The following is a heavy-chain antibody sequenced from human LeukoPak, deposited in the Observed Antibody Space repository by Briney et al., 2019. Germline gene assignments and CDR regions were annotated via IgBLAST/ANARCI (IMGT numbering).Heavy chain of an antibody. CDR2: TYYRSKWYN. D-gene: IGHD3-16*01. J-gene: IGHJ2*01. Sequence: SQSLSLTCAISGDSVSSNSATWNWIRQSPSRGLEWLGRTYYRSKWYNDYAVSVKSRITINPDTSKNQFSLQLNSMTPEDTAVYYCARDSPRLGIRYFDLWGRGTLVSVSS. CDR3: ARDSPRLGIRYFDL. V-gene: IGHV6-1*01. CDR1: GDSVSSNSAT.